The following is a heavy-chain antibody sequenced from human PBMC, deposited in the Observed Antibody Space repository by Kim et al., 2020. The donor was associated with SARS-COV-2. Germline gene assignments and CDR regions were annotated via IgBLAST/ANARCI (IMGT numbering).Heavy chain of an antibody. Sequence: GGSLRLSCAASRFTFSSSSMTWVRQAPGKGLEWVASIFGSGHGAYYADSVKGRFIISRDKSKNILYLQMDNLRADDEGVYCCARNLQLPNVTFLWFFDLWGRGTAVIVSS. CDR1: RFTFSSSS. J-gene: IGHJ2*01. CDR2: IFGSGHGA. CDR3: ARNLQLPNVTFLWFFDL. V-gene: IGHV3-23*01. D-gene: IGHD2-2*01.